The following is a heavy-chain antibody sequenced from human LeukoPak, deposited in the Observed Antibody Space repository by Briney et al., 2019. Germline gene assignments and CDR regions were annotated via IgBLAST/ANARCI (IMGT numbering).Heavy chain of an antibody. D-gene: IGHD2-21*02. CDR1: GFTFSSYA. V-gene: IGHV3-23*01. CDR3: AREGPAYCGGDCYRAYGMDV. Sequence: GGSLRLSCAASGFTFSSYAMSWVRQAPGKGPEWVSAISGSGGSTYYADSVKGRFTISRDNSKNTLYLQMNSLRAEDTAVYYCAREGPAYCGGDCYRAYGMDVWGQGTTVTVSS. J-gene: IGHJ6*02. CDR2: ISGSGGST.